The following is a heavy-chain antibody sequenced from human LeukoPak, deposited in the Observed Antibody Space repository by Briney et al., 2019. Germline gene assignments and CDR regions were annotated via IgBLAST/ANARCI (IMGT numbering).Heavy chain of an antibody. J-gene: IGHJ4*02. CDR3: ASPFDY. Sequence: PGGSLRLSCAAPGFTFSSYSMNWVRQAPGKGLEWVSYIDSSSSTIYYADSVKGRFTISRDNAKNSLYLQMNSLRAEDTAVYYCASPFDYWGQGTLVTVSS. CDR2: IDSSSSTI. CDR1: GFTFSSYS. V-gene: IGHV3-48*01.